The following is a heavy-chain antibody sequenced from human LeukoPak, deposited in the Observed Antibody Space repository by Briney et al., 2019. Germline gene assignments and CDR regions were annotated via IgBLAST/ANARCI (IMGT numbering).Heavy chain of an antibody. CDR1: GYTFTDYF. D-gene: IGHD4-17*01. J-gene: IGHJ4*02. CDR3: ARAGPVTTTGRPNDY. Sequence: ASVKVSCKASGYTFTDYFIHWVRQAPGQGLEWMGRINPNSGGTKFEQKFQGRVTMTRDTSISTANMELIRLTSDDTAVYYCARAGPVTTTGRPNDYWGQGTLVTASS. CDR2: INPNSGGT. V-gene: IGHV1-2*06.